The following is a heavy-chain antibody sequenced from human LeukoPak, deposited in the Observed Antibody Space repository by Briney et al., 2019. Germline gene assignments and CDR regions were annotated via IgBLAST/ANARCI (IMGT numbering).Heavy chain of an antibody. CDR1: GFTFSSYA. CDR2: ISGSGGST. CDR3: AKDRQGGRYYYDSSGYLTLDY. V-gene: IGHV3-23*01. J-gene: IGHJ4*02. D-gene: IGHD3-22*01. Sequence: GGSLRLSCAASGFTFSSYAMSLVRQAPGQGLEWVSAISGSGGSTYYEDSVKGRFTISRDNSKNTLYLQMNSLRAEDAAVYYCAKDRQGGRYYYDSSGYLTLDYWGQGTLVTVST.